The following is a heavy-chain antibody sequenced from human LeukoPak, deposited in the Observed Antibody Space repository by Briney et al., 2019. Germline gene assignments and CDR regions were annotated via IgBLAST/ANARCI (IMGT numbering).Heavy chain of an antibody. CDR3: ARDCIGCHGFDY. CDR2: VSAYADNT. Sequence: ASVKVSCKASGYTFTSYGITWVRQAPGQGLEWMGWVSAYADNTNYVQKIQGRLTMTTDPSTSTAYMELRSLRSDDTAVYYCARDCIGCHGFDYWGQGTLVTVSS. D-gene: IGHD2-15*01. V-gene: IGHV1-18*01. J-gene: IGHJ4*02. CDR1: GYTFTSYG.